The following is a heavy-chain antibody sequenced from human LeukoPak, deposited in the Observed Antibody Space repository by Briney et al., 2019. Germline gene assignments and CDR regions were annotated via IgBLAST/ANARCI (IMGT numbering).Heavy chain of an antibody. Sequence: GGSLRLSCAASGFTFSDYYMSWIRQAPGKGLEWVSYISSSGSTIYYADSVKGRFTISRDNAKNSLYLQMNSLRAEDTAVYYCARESWQQLVYYYYYMDVWGKGTTVTVS. J-gene: IGHJ6*03. CDR2: ISSSGSTI. D-gene: IGHD6-13*01. V-gene: IGHV3-11*04. CDR1: GFTFSDYY. CDR3: ARESWQQLVYYYYYMDV.